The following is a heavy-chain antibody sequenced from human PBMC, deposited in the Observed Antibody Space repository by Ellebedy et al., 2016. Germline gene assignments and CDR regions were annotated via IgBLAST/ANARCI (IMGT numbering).Heavy chain of an antibody. CDR2: IGGSGGDT. J-gene: IGHJ4*02. CDR1: GFTFSSYA. D-gene: IGHD5-12*01. V-gene: IGHV3-23*01. CDR3: AKGSLATSDY. Sequence: GGSLRLSCAASGFTFSSYAVTWVRQAPGKGLEWVSTIGGSGGDTYYADSVKGRFTISRDNSKNTLYLQMNSLRAEDTAFYYCAKGSLATSDYWGQGTLVTVSS.